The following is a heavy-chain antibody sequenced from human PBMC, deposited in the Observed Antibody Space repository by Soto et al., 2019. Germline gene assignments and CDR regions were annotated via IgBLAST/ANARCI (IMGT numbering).Heavy chain of an antibody. CDR3: ARDSTGGSSWYNYYYYYGMDV. D-gene: IGHD6-13*01. J-gene: IGHJ6*02. V-gene: IGHV1-3*01. CDR2: INAGNGNT. CDR1: GYTFTSYA. Sequence: ASVKVSCKASGYTFTSYAMHWVRQAPGQRLEWMGWINAGNGNTKYSQKFQGRVTITRDTSASTAYMELSSLRTEDTAVYYCARDSTGGSSWYNYYYYYGMDVWGQGTTVTVSS.